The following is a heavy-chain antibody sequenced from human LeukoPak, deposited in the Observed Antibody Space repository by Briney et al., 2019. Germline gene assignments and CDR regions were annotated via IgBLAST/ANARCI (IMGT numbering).Heavy chain of an antibody. D-gene: IGHD3-10*01. CDR2: IWYDGSNK. J-gene: IGHJ4*02. CDR3: AKHSKKTLYYYGSGSFDY. CDR1: GFTFSSYG. V-gene: IGHV3-33*06. Sequence: GGSLRLSCAASGFTFSSYGMHWVRQAPGKGLEWVAVIWYDGSNKYYADSVKGRFTISRDNSKNTLYLQMNSLRAEDMAVYYCAKHSKKTLYYYGSGSFDYWGQGTLVTVSS.